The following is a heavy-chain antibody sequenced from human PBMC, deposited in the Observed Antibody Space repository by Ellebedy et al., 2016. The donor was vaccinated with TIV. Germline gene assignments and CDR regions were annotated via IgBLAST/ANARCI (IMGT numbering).Heavy chain of an antibody. CDR3: ARNWGPL. CDR2: ISSSGNSI. J-gene: IGHJ4*02. D-gene: IGHD3-16*01. V-gene: IGHV3-48*03. CDR1: GFTFSSHE. Sequence: PGGSLRLSCAASGFTFSSHEMNWVRQAPGKGLEWVSYISSSGNSIYYADSVKGRFTISRDNAKNSLYLKMKRLRAEDTAVYYCARNWGPLWGQGTLVTVSS.